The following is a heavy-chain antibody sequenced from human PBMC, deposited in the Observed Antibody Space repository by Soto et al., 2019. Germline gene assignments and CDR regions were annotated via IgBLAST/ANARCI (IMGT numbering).Heavy chain of an antibody. J-gene: IGHJ4*02. CDR1: GFTFSSYA. D-gene: IGHD2-2*02. V-gene: IGHV3-23*01. CDR3: AKKTLPAAIPFFDN. CDR2: ISGSGDST. Sequence: EVQLLESGGGVVQPGGSLRLSCAGSGFTFSSYALNWVRQAPGKGLEWVSTISGSGDSTYYADSVKGRFTISRDNSKNTLYLQMSGLRADDTAVFYCAKKTLPAAIPFFDNWGQGTLVTVSS.